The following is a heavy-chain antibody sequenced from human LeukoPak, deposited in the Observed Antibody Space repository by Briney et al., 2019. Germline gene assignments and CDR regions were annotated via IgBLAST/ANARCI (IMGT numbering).Heavy chain of an antibody. J-gene: IGHJ4*02. CDR1: GGTFSSYT. D-gene: IGHD2-2*01. CDR2: IIPILGIA. Sequence: SVKVSCKASGGTFSSYTISWVRQAPGQGLEWMGRIIPILGIANYAQKFQGRVTITADKSTSTAYMELSSLRSEDTAVYYCAREAHNCSSTSCYFKGGIFDYWGQGTLSPSPQ. CDR3: AREAHNCSSTSCYFKGGIFDY. V-gene: IGHV1-69*02.